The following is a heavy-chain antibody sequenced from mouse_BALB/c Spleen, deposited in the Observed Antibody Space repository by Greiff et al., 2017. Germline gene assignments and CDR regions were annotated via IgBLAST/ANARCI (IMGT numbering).Heavy chain of an antibody. J-gene: IGHJ3*01. V-gene: IGHV5-4*02. CDR1: GFTFSDYY. Sequence: VQLKESGGGLVKPGGSLKLSCAASGFTFSDYYMYWVRQTPEKRLEWVATISDGGSYTYYPDSVKGRFTISRDNAKNNLYLQMSSLKSEDTAMYYCARYDGSAYWGQGTLVTVSA. CDR2: ISDGGSYT. CDR3: ARYDGSAY. D-gene: IGHD2-3*01.